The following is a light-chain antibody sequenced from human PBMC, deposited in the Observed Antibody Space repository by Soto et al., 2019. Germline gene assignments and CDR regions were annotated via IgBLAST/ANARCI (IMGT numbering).Light chain of an antibody. V-gene: IGKV3-20*01. CDR1: QSVTSSY. CDR2: GAS. J-gene: IGKJ4*01. Sequence: EIVLTQSPGTLSLSPGERATLSCRASQSVTSSYLAWYQQKPGQAPRLLIYGASSRATGIPDRFSGSCSGTDFTLTISRLEPEDFAVYYCQQYGSALRTFGGGTKVEIK. CDR3: QQYGSALRT.